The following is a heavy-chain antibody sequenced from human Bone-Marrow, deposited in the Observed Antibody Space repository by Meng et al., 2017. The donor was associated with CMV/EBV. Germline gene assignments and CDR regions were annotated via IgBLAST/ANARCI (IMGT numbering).Heavy chain of an antibody. CDR3: AREKYPYEGYFDY. CDR1: GFTFSSYS. CDR2: ISSSSSYI. J-gene: IGHJ4*02. Sequence: GESLKISCAASGFTFSSYSMNWVRQAPGKGLEWVSSISSSSSYIYYADSVKGRFTISRDNAKNSLYLQMNSLRAEDTAVYYCAREKYPYEGYFDYWGQGTLVTVSS. V-gene: IGHV3-21*01. D-gene: IGHD2-2*01.